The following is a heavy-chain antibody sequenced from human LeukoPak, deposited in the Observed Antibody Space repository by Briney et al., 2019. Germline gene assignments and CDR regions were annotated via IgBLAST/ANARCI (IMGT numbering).Heavy chain of an antibody. V-gene: IGHV1-2*02. J-gene: IGHJ4*02. CDR2: INPNSGGT. Sequence: GASVKVSCKASGYNFTGYYMHWVRQAPGQGLEWMGWINPNSGGTNYAQKFQGRVTMTRDTSISTAYMELSRLRSDDTAVYYCARGYYYDSSGYSYWGQGTLVTVSS. D-gene: IGHD3-22*01. CDR1: GYNFTGYY. CDR3: ARGYYYDSSGYSY.